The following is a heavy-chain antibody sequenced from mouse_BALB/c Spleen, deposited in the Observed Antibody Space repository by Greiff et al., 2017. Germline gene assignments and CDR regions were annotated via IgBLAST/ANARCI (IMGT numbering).Heavy chain of an antibody. V-gene: IGHV1-39*01. CDR1: GYSFTGYN. J-gene: IGHJ1*01. CDR2: IDPYYGGT. CDR3: ERRSSRYGDWYFDV. Sequence: EVQLQQSGPVLEKPGASVKISCKASGYSFTGYNMNWVKQSNGKSLEWIGNIDPYYGGTSYNQKFKGKATLTVVKSSSTAYMQLKSLTSEDSAVYYCERRSSRYGDWYFDVWGAGTTVTVSS. D-gene: IGHD2-14*01.